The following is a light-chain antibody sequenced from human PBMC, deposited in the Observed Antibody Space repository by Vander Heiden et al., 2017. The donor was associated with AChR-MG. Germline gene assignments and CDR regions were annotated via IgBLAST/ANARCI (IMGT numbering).Light chain of an antibody. V-gene: IGKV1-39*01. CDR1: QSTSSA. CDR2: AAS. CDR3: QQSYSTPLT. Sequence: DIQMTQSPSSLSASVGDRVTTTCRASQSTSSAINWYQQKPGKAPKLLIYAASSVQSGVPSSFSGRGSGTDFTLTISSLQPEDFATYYCQQSYSTPLTFGGGTKVEIK. J-gene: IGKJ4*01.